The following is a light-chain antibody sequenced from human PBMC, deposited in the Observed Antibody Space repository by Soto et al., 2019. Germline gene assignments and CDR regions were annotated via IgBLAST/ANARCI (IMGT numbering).Light chain of an antibody. Sequence: QSALTQPPSASGSPGQSVTISCTGTSSDVGGYNYVPWYRQDPGKAPKVLIYEVSKRPSGVPDRFSGSKSGNTASLTVSGLQAEDEADYYCSSYADSNPYVFGTGTKVTVL. CDR2: EVS. V-gene: IGLV2-8*01. J-gene: IGLJ1*01. CDR3: SSYADSNPYV. CDR1: SSDVGGYNY.